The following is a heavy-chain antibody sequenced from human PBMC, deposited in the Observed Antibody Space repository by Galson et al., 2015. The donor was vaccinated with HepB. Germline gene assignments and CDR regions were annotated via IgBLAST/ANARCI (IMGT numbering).Heavy chain of an antibody. D-gene: IGHD6-13*01. CDR1: GGSISSSNW. CDR3: ARDLGSSWQPFDS. Sequence: SETLSLTCAVSGGSISSSNWWSWVRQPPGKGLEWIGEIYHSGSTNYNPSLKSRVTISVNKSKTQFSLKVSSVTAADTAVYYCARDLGSSWQPFDSWGQGTLVTVSS. V-gene: IGHV4-4*02. J-gene: IGHJ4*02. CDR2: IYHSGST.